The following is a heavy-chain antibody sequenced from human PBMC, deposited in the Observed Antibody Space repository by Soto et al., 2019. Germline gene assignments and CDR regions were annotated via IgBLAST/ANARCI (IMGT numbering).Heavy chain of an antibody. CDR2: ISYDGSNK. V-gene: IGHV3-30-3*01. CDR1: GFTFSNYA. CDR3: ARDPGYSNGWSNLDY. J-gene: IGHJ4*02. Sequence: QVQLVESGGGEVQPGRSLRLSCAASGFTFSNYAIHWVRQAPGKGLEWVAVISYDGSNKYYADSVKGRFTISRDNSKNTLYLEMNSLRAEDTGVYYCARDPGYSNGWSNLDYWGQGTLVTVSS. D-gene: IGHD6-19*01.